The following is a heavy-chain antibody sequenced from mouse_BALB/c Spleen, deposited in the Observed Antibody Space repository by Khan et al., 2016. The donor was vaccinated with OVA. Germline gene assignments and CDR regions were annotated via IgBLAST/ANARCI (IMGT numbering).Heavy chain of an antibody. CDR3: ARWFTY. CDR2: ISYSGST. J-gene: IGHJ3*01. V-gene: IGHV3-2*02. Sequence: EVKLLESGPGLVKPSQSPSLTCTVTGYSITSDYAWNWIRQFPGNKLEWMGYISYSGSTTYNPSLKSRISITRDTSKNQFFLQLNSVTTEDTATYYCARWFTYWGQGTLVTVSA. CDR1: GYSITSDYA.